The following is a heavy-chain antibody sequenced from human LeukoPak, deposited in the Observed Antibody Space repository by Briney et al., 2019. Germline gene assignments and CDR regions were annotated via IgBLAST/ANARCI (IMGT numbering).Heavy chain of an antibody. D-gene: IGHD6-19*01. J-gene: IGHJ4*02. Sequence: SLKLSCKASGGTLSGYGMNGVREAPGQGLEWMGGIIPLFGTPNYAQRFQGRLTITADESTNTVYMELSSLRFDDTAVYYCASLPETYSSGLYPVDYWGQGTLLTVSS. CDR2: IIPLFGTP. CDR1: GGTLSGYG. V-gene: IGHV1-69*01. CDR3: ASLPETYSSGLYPVDY.